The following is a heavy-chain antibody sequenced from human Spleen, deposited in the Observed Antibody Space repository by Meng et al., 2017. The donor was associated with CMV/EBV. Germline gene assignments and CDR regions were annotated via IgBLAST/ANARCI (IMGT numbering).Heavy chain of an antibody. CDR1: GGSISSYY. CDR3: ARGGGVSIAQNWFDP. D-gene: IGHD3-16*01. CDR2: IYYSGST. J-gene: IGHJ5*02. V-gene: IGHV4-59*01. Sequence: ETLSLTCTVSGGSISSYYWSWIRQPPGKGLEWIGYIYYSGSTNYNPSLKSRVTISVDTSKNQFSLKLSSVTAADTAVYYCARGGGVSIAQNWFDPWCQGTLVTVSS.